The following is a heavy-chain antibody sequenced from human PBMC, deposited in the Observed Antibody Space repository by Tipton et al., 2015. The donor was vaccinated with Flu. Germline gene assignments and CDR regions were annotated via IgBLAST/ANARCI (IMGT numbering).Heavy chain of an antibody. Sequence: SLRLSCAASGFAFSSYWVLWVRQAPGKGLEWVANINEDGSTTYYLGSVRGRFTISRDNAKNSLFLQMNSLRAEDTAVYYCVRGNYNSSHYYHDGSWGQGTLVTVSS. V-gene: IGHV3-7*01. CDR1: GFAFSSYW. CDR3: VRGNYNSSHYYHDGS. CDR2: INEDGSTT. D-gene: IGHD3-22*01. J-gene: IGHJ5*02.